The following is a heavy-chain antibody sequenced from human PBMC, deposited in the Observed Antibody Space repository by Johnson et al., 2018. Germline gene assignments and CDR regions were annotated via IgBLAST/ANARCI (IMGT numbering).Heavy chain of an antibody. CDR1: GDSVSSNSAA. Sequence: QVQLQQSGPGLVKPSQTLSLTCAISGDSVSSNSAAWNWVRQSPSRGLEWLGRTYYRSKWYNDYAVSVESRISIYPDTSKNQFSLQLNSVTPEDTAVYYCARVLSAAGTRAFDIWGQGTMVTVSS. CDR2: TYYRSKWYN. J-gene: IGHJ3*02. CDR3: ARVLSAAGTRAFDI. D-gene: IGHD6-13*01. V-gene: IGHV6-1*01.